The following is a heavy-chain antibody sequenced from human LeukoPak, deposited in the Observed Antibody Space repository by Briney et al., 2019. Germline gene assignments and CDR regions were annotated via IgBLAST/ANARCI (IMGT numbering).Heavy chain of an antibody. CDR2: IYPGDSDT. CDR3: ATATVTSGLDY. CDR1: GYSFTSYW. Sequence: GESLKISCKGSGYSFTSYWIGWVRQMPGKGLEWMGIIYPGDSDTRYSPSFQGQVTISADKSISTAYLQWSSPKASDTAIYYCATATVTSGLDYWGQGTLVTVSS. J-gene: IGHJ4*02. V-gene: IGHV5-51*01. D-gene: IGHD4-17*01.